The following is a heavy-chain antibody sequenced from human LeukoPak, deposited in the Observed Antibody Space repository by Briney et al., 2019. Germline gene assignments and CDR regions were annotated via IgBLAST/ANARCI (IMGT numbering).Heavy chain of an antibody. CDR3: AKYGSGSYYNGLY. CDR1: GFTFSSYA. D-gene: IGHD3-10*01. CDR2: ISVSGENT. J-gene: IGHJ4*02. V-gene: IGHV3-23*01. Sequence: GGSLRLACAASGFTFSSYAMTWVRQAPGKGLQWVSTISVSGENTYYADSVKGRFTISRDISKSTLYLQMNSLRDEDTAVCYCAKYGSGSYYNGLYWGQGTLVTVSS.